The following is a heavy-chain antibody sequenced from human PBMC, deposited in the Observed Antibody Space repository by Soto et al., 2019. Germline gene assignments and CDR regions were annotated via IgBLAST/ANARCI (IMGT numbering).Heavy chain of an antibody. CDR2: IYYSGST. CDR3: ARGGYSYGLDY. V-gene: IGHV4-31*03. Sequence: QVQLQESGPGLVKPSQTLSLTCTVSGCSISRGGYYWSWLRQHPGKGLEWIGYIYYSGSTYYPPSLKSRVTISVATSKNQFSLKMSSVTAADTAVYYWARGGYSYGLDYWGKGTLVTVSS. J-gene: IGHJ4*02. CDR1: GCSISRGGYY. D-gene: IGHD5-18*01.